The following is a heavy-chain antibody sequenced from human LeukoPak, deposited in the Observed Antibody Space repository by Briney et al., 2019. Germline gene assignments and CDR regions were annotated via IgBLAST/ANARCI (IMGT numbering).Heavy chain of an antibody. D-gene: IGHD2-21*02. J-gene: IGHJ1*01. CDR3: ARVRADFETD. Sequence: PSETLSLTCGVSGGSISSYYWTWIRQPPGKGLEWIGYRYYSGSTTYTPSLKSRGTISVDTSKSQFSLKLISVTAADTAMYYCARVRADFETDWGQGTLVTVSS. CDR1: GGSISSYY. V-gene: IGHV4-59*01. CDR2: RYYSGST.